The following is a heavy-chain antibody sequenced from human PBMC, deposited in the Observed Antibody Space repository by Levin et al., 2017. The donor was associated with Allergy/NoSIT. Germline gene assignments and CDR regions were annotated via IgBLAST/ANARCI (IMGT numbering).Heavy chain of an antibody. CDR1: GFPFSSYE. J-gene: IGHJ4*02. V-gene: IGHV3-48*03. Sequence: LSLTCAASGFPFSSYEMNWVRRAPGKGLEWVSYISSTGSTIYSADSVKGRFTISRDNAKNSLYLHMNSLRAEDTAVYYCARQLGNFWSGYNYFDYWGQGTLVTVSP. D-gene: IGHD3-3*01. CDR3: ARQLGNFWSGYNYFDY. CDR2: ISSTGSTI.